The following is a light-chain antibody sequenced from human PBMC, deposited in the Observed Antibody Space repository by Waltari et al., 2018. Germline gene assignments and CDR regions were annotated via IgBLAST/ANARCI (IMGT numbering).Light chain of an antibody. J-gene: IGLJ3*02. CDR2: GNS. CDR1: SSNIAAGYD. CDR3: QSYDSSLSGSV. Sequence: QSVLTQPPPVSGPTGPSVTIPCTGRSSNIAAGYDVRSYQQLPGTAPKLLIYGNSNRPSGVPDRFSGSKSGTSASLAITGLQAEDEADYYCQSYDSSLSGSVFGGGTKLTVL. V-gene: IGLV1-40*01.